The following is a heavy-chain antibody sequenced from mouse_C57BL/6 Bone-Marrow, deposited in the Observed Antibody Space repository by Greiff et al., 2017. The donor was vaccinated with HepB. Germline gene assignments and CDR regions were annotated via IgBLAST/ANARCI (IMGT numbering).Heavy chain of an antibody. CDR3: ARCGSSTYWCFDV. Sequence: QVQLKQSGAELVKPGASVKISCKASGYAFSSYWMNWVKQRPGNGLEWIGQIYPGDGDTNYNGKFKGKATLTADKSSSTAYMQLSNLTSEDSAVYVCARCGSSTYWCFDVWGTGTTVTVSA. V-gene: IGHV1-80*01. J-gene: IGHJ1*03. CDR1: GYAFSSYW. D-gene: IGHD1-1*01. CDR2: IYPGDGDT.